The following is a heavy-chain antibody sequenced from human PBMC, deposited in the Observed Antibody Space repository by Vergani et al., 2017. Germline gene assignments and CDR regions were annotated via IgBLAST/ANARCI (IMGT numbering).Heavy chain of an antibody. V-gene: IGHV3-30*01. Sequence: VQLVESGGGVVQPGRSLRLSCAASGFTFSSYAMHWVRQAPGKGLEWVAVISYDGSNKYYADSVKGRFTISRDNSKNTLYLQMNSLRAEDTAVYYCARGSYYYDSSGYSTDWGQGTLVTVSS. J-gene: IGHJ4*02. D-gene: IGHD3-22*01. CDR3: ARGSYYYDSSGYSTD. CDR2: ISYDGSNK. CDR1: GFTFSSYA.